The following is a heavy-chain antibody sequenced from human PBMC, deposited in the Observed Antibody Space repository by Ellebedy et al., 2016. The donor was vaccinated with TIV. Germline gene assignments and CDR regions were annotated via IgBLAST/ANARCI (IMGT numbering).Heavy chain of an antibody. J-gene: IGHJ5*02. D-gene: IGHD2-2*01. CDR1: GYTFSDYY. Sequence: GGSLRLXXVASGYTFSDYYMTWIRQSPGKGMKWLSYISNFNTVTYTNYADSVKGRLTISRDNAKNSLYLQMNSLRVDDTAVYYCARGYQFRNWLDPWGQGTLVTVSS. CDR3: ARGYQFRNWLDP. CDR2: ISNFNTVTYT. V-gene: IGHV3-11*06.